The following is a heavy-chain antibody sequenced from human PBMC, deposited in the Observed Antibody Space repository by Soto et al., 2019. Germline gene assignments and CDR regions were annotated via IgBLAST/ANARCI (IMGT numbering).Heavy chain of an antibody. CDR2: INHSGST. CDR3: ARTGRRGRPGDSSGSNTADY. Sequence: PSETLSLTCAVYGGSFSGYYWSWIRQPPGKGLEWIGEINHSGSTNYNPSLKSRVTISVDTSKNQFSLKLSSVTAADTAVYYCARTGRRGRPGDSSGSNTADYWGQGTLVTVSS. CDR1: GGSFSGYY. D-gene: IGHD3-22*01. V-gene: IGHV4-34*01. J-gene: IGHJ4*02.